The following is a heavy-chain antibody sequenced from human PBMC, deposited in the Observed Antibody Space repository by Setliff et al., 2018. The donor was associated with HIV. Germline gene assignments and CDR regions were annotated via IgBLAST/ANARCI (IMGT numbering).Heavy chain of an antibody. CDR2: LYFTGST. J-gene: IGHJ4*02. CDR3: AAGLHYYDSTGYPLTFDY. Sequence: TLSLTCSVSGGSVSCGSYYWGWIRQPPGKGLEWIGTLYFTGSTSYNPSLKSRVTISVDTSKNQFSLKLSSVTAADTAVYYCAAGLHYYDSTGYPLTFDYWGQGALVTVSS. V-gene: IGHV4-39*01. CDR1: GGSVSCGSYY. D-gene: IGHD3-22*01.